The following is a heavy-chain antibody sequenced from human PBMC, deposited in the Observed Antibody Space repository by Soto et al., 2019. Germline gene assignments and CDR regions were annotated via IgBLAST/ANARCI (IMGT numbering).Heavy chain of an antibody. J-gene: IGHJ3*01. Sequence: EVNLMESGGGLVQPGGSLRLSCAASGLTFSRYEMNWVRQAPGKGLEGIAYIHSTATTMYYADSVKGRFTFSRDNAKNSFCLQLNSRGAGEPAVYSWATGSGGGGAFDFWGQGTMVTVSS. CDR2: IHSTATTM. CDR3: ATGSGGGGAFDF. CDR1: GLTFSRYE. D-gene: IGHD3-10*01. V-gene: IGHV3-48*03.